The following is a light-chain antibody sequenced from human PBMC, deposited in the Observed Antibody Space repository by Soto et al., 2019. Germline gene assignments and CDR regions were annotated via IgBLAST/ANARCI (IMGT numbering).Light chain of an antibody. V-gene: IGLV2-23*01. Sequence: QSVLTQPASVSGSPGQSITISCTGTSSDVGSYNLVSWSQQHPGKAPKLMIYEGSKRPSGVSNRFSGSKSGNTASLTISGLQAEDEADYHCCSYAGSSTLDYVFGTGTKV. J-gene: IGLJ1*01. CDR3: CSYAGSSTLDYV. CDR2: EGS. CDR1: SSDVGSYNL.